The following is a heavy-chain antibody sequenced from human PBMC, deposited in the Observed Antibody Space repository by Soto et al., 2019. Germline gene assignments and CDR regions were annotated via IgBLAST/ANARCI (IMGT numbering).Heavy chain of an antibody. D-gene: IGHD4-17*01. J-gene: IGHJ4*02. V-gene: IGHV1-69*13. CDR2: IIPIIGKA. CDR1: GGTFSSCA. Sequence: SVKVSCKASGGTFSSCAISWVRQAPGQGLEWMGGIIPIIGKANYAQKFQGRVTITADESTSTAYIELDSLSSEDTAVCYCARVLTYRDYFYYFDYWGQGTLVTVSS. CDR3: ARVLTYRDYFYYFDY.